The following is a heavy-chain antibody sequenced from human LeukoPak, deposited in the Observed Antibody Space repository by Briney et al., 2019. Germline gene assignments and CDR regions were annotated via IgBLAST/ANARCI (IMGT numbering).Heavy chain of an antibody. CDR1: GYSFTSYW. V-gene: IGHV5-51*01. CDR3: ARGPIAAAGTGFDDAFDI. Sequence: GESLKISCKGSGYSFTSYWIGWVRRMPGNGLEWMGIIYPGDSDTRYSPSFQGQVTISADKSISTAYLQWSSLKASDTAMYYCARGPIAAAGTGFDDAFDIWGQGTTVTVSS. J-gene: IGHJ3*02. D-gene: IGHD6-13*01. CDR2: IYPGDSDT.